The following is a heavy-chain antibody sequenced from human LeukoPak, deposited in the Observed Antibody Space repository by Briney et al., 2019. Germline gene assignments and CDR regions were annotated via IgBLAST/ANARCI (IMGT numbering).Heavy chain of an antibody. Sequence: SQTLSLTCTVSGGSFSSGGYYWSWIRQHPGKGLEWIGYIYYSGSTYYNPSLKSRVTISVDTSKNQFSLKPSSVTAADTAVYYCARARPYYYDSSGYYHAEYFQHWGQGTLVTVSS. J-gene: IGHJ1*01. CDR3: ARARPYYYDSSGYYHAEYFQH. CDR1: GGSFSSGGYY. D-gene: IGHD3-22*01. CDR2: IYYSGST. V-gene: IGHV4-31*03.